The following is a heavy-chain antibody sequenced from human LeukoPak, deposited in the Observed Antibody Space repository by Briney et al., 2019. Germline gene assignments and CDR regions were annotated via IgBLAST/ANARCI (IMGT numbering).Heavy chain of an antibody. CDR3: AKATPGAGYYYDY. CDR1: GFTFSSYG. Sequence: GGSLRLSCAASGFTFSSYGMHWVRQAPGKGLEWVAFIRYDGSNKYYADSVKGRFTISRDNSKNTLYLQMNSLRGEDTAVYYCAKATPGAGYYYDYWGQGTLVTVSS. J-gene: IGHJ4*02. V-gene: IGHV3-30*02. D-gene: IGHD1-14*01. CDR2: IRYDGSNK.